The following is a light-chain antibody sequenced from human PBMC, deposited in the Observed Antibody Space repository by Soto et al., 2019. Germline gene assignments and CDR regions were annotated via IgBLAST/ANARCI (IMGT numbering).Light chain of an antibody. J-gene: IGKJ1*01. Sequence: EIVLTQSPGTLSLSPGERATLSCRASQSVNRFLAWFQQKPGQAPRLLIYGASNRATVIPDRFSGSGSETDFTLTITRLEPEDSAVYYCHHYVGSPWAFGQGTKVEIK. CDR2: GAS. CDR3: HHYVGSPWA. CDR1: QSVNRF. V-gene: IGKV3-20*01.